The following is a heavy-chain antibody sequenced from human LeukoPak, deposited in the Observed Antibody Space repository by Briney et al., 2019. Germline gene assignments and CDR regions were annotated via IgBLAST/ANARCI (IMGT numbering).Heavy chain of an antibody. D-gene: IGHD5-24*01. CDR3: ARGQMATIWEFDY. V-gene: IGHV3-30-3*01. J-gene: IGHJ4*02. CDR1: GFTFSSYA. Sequence: GRSLRLSCAASGFTFSSYAMHWVRQAPGKGLERVAVISYDGSNKYYADSVKGRFTISRDNSKNTLYLQMNSLRAEDTAVYYCARGQMATIWEFDYWGQGTLVTVSS. CDR2: ISYDGSNK.